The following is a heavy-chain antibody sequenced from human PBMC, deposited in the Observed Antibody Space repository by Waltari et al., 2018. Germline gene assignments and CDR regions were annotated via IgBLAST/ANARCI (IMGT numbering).Heavy chain of an antibody. J-gene: IGHJ4*02. V-gene: IGHV4-38-2*01. D-gene: IGHD1-7*01. CDR1: GYSISSGYY. Sequence: QVQLQESGPGLVKPSETLSLTCAVSGYSISSGYYWGWIRQPPGKGLEWIGSIYHSGSTSYNPSLKSRVTISVDTSKNQFSLKLSSVTAADTAVYYCARLKPSITGTTHFDYWGQGTLVTVSS. CDR3: ARLKPSITGTTHFDY. CDR2: IYHSGST.